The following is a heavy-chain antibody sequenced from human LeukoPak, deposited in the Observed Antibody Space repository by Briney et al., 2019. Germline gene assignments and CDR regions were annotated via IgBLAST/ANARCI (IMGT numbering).Heavy chain of an antibody. D-gene: IGHD3-9*01. CDR1: GGSTSSYY. CDR3: ARDKTGYDWFDP. CDR2: IYYSGST. Sequence: PSETLSLTCNVSGGSTSSYYWSWIRQPPGKGLEWIGYIYYSGSTYNPSLKSRVTISVDTSKNQFSLKLSSVTAADTAVYYCARDKTGYDWFDPWGQGTLVTVSS. V-gene: IGHV4-59*01. J-gene: IGHJ5*02.